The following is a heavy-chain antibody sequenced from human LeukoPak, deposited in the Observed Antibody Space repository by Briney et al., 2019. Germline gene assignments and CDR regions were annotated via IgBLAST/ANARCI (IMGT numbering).Heavy chain of an antibody. CDR1: GFTFSSYS. J-gene: IGHJ4*02. V-gene: IGHV3-48*01. Sequence: AGGSLRLSCAASGFTFSSYSMNWVRQAPGKGLEWVSYISSSSSTIYYADSVKGRFTISRDNAKNSLYLQMNSLRAEDTAVYYCARESGSGSSHPDYWGQGTLVTVSS. CDR2: ISSSSSTI. CDR3: ARESGSGSSHPDY. D-gene: IGHD1-26*01.